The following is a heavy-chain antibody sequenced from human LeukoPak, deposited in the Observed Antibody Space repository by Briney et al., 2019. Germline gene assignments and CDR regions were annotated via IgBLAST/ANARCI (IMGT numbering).Heavy chain of an antibody. J-gene: IGHJ4*02. CDR3: AREGSVSSPHSVLRFLEWLPAGYFDY. CDR1: GFTFSSYW. Sequence: GGSLRLSCAASGFTFSSYWMSWVRQAPGKGLEWVANIKQDGSEKYYVDSVKGRFTISRDNAKNSLYLQMNSLRAEDTAVYYYAREGSVSSPHSVLRFLEWLPAGYFDYWGQGTLVTVSS. CDR2: IKQDGSEK. V-gene: IGHV3-7*01. D-gene: IGHD3-3*01.